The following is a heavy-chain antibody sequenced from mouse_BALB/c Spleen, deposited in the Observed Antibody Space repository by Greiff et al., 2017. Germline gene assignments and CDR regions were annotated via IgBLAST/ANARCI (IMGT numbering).Heavy chain of an antibody. D-gene: IGHD1-1*01. CDR1: GYTFTDYN. J-gene: IGHJ3*01. V-gene: IGHV1-18*01. Sequence: EVMLVESGPELVKPGASVKIPCKASGYTFTDYNMDWVKQSHGKSLEWIGDINPNNGGTIYNQKFKGKATLTVDKSSSTAYMELRSLTSEDTAVYYCARKKEIYYYGSSFWFAYWGQGTLVTVSA. CDR2: INPNNGGT. CDR3: ARKKEIYYYGSSFWFAY.